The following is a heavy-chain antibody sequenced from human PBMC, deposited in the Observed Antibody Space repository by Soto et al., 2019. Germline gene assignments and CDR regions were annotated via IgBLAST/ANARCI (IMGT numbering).Heavy chain of an antibody. CDR1: GGSISDNKYY. J-gene: IGHJ4*02. CDR2: IYYNGRT. V-gene: IGHV4-39*01. Sequence: PSGTLSVISTVSGGSISDNKYYCGWIRQPPGKGLAWIETIYYNGRTYYNPSLKSRVTMSIDTSKNQFSLKLSSVTAADTAEYYCASHAFFWSGYYTGGHSDYRGKGTLFTV. D-gene: IGHD3-3*01. CDR3: ASHAFFWSGYYTGGHSDY.